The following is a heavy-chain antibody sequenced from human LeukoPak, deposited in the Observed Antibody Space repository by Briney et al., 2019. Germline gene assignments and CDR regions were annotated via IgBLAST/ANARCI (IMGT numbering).Heavy chain of an antibody. CDR3: ARSSGWWALDN. CDR1: GFSIATYS. D-gene: IGHD6-13*01. V-gene: IGHV4-38-2*01. J-gene: IGHJ4*02. Sequence: SETLSLTCAVSGFSIATYSCHWVRQPPGKGLEDIGAIDSGGNTYLTPSLRSRISISVDRSKNQCSLKLSSVTAADTAVYYCARSSGWWALDNWGQGSLDVVSS. CDR2: IDSGGNT.